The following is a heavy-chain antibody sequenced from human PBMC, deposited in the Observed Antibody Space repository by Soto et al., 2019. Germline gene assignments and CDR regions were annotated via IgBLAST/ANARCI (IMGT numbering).Heavy chain of an antibody. CDR1: GYTFTSHG. D-gene: IGHD3-10*01. V-gene: IGHV1-18*01. CDR2: INTHNGNT. CDR3: TREGSAPYYYYGMDA. Sequence: ASVKVSWKASGYTFTSHGISGVRQAPGQGLEWLGWINTHNGNTNYAQNLQGRVIMTADTSTSTAYMELRSLRSDDTAIYYCTREGSAPYYYYGMDAWGQGTTVTVSS. J-gene: IGHJ6*02.